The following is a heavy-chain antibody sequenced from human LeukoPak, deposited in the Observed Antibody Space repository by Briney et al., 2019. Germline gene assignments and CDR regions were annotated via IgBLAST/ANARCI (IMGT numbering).Heavy chain of an antibody. CDR1: GYAFTSYA. D-gene: IGHD4-17*01. V-gene: IGHV1-8*03. CDR2: MNPNSGNT. J-gene: IGHJ5*02. CDR3: ARELYGDYGWFDP. Sequence: ASVKVSCKASGYAFTSYAMNWVRQAPGQGLEWMGWMNPNSGNTGYAQKFQGRVTITRNTSISTAYMELSSLRSEDTAVYYCARELYGDYGWFDPWGQGTLVTVSS.